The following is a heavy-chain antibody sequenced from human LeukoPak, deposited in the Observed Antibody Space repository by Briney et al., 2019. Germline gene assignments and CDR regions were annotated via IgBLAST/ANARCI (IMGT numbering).Heavy chain of an antibody. J-gene: IGHJ4*02. V-gene: IGHV3-30-3*01. CDR1: GFTFSSYA. D-gene: IGHD6-19*01. CDR2: ISYDGSNK. CDR3: AGGKYSSGPYFDY. Sequence: GGSLRLSCAASGFTFSSYAMHWVRQAPGKGLEWVAVISYDGSNKYYADSVKGRFTISRDNSKNTLYLQMNSLRAEDTAVYYCAGGKYSSGPYFDYWGQGTLVAVSS.